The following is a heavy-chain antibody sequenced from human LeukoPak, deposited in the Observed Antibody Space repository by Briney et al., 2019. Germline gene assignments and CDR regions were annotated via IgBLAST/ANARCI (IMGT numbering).Heavy chain of an antibody. J-gene: IGHJ4*02. D-gene: IGHD3-22*01. CDR3: ARGPYYYYYDSSGYYFGSDLDVHDY. V-gene: IGHV1-69*05. CDR1: GGTFSSYA. CDR2: IIPIFDTA. Sequence: SVKVSCKASGGTFSSYAISWVRQAPGQGLERMGGIIPIFDTANYAQKFQGRVTITTDESTSTAYMELSSLRSEDTAVYYCARGPYYYYYDSSGYYFGSDLDVHDYWGQGTLVTVSS.